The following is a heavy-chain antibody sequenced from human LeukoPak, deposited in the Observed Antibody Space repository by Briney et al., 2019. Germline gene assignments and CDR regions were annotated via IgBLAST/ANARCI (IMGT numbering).Heavy chain of an antibody. Sequence: PGGSLRLSCAASGFTFNSYSMNGVRQAPGKGLEWVSSISGNTYYADSVKGRFTISRDNGKNSLYLQMNSLRVEDTAVYYCSRNSGYFDYFDYWGQGTLVTVSS. CDR1: GFTFNSYS. D-gene: IGHD3-22*01. CDR3: SRNSGYFDYFDY. V-gene: IGHV3-21*01. CDR2: ISGNT. J-gene: IGHJ4*02.